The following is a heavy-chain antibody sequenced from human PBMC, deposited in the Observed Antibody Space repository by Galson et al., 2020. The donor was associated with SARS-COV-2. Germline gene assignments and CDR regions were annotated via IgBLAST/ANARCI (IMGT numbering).Heavy chain of an antibody. V-gene: IGHV3-48*01. D-gene: IGHD6-19*01. CDR1: GFTFTPYS. J-gene: IGHJ4*02. CDR3: ARVGSAWYDGGFHFDY. CDR2: ISGSSSTI. Sequence: GGSLRLSCAASGFTFTPYSMNWVRQAPGKGLEWVSYISGSSSTIYYVGSVKGRFTISRDNVKNSLYLQMNNLRAEDTAVYFCARVGSAWYDGGFHFDYWGQGTLVTVSS.